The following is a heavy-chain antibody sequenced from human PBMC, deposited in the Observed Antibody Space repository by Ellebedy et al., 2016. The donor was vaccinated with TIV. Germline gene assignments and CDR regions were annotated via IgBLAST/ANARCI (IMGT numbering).Heavy chain of an antibody. J-gene: IGHJ6*02. D-gene: IGHD3-10*01. V-gene: IGHV1-3*01. CDR3: ARDRLTWFGEPDFDYYYGMDV. Sequence: ASVKVSCXASGYTFTSYAMHWVRQAPGQRLEWMGWINAGNGNTKYSQKFQGRVTITRDTSASTAYMELSSLRSEDTAVYYCARDRLTWFGEPDFDYYYGMDVWGQGTTVTVSS. CDR2: INAGNGNT. CDR1: GYTFTSYA.